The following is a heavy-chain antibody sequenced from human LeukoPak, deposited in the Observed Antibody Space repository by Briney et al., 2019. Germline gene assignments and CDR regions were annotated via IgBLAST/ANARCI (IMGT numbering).Heavy chain of an antibody. J-gene: IGHJ2*01. CDR1: GFTLSDYF. CDR2: TSHDGSDT. Sequence: GRSLRLSCAASGFTLSDYFMHWVRQAPGKGLEWVAFTSHDGSDTGIADSVRGRFTVSRDNSKNSLYLQMDSLTPEDTAIYYCAKDGPTYWYFGVWGRGTLVTVSS. CDR3: AKDGPTYWYFGV. V-gene: IGHV3-30*04.